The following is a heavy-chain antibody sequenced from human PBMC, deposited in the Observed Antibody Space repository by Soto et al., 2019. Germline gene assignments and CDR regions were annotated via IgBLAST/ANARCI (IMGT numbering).Heavy chain of an antibody. CDR1: GFPFTTYT. J-gene: IGHJ3*02. V-gene: IGHV3-21*06. D-gene: IGHD2-21*01. CDR2: YGGSSSFI. Sequence: GGSLRLSCAASGFPFTTYTFNWVRQAPGKGLEWVAYYGGSSSFIFYADSVKGRFTMSRDNVENSVHLQMNSLTAEDTALYFCVRDHLWAFDIWGQGTMVTVSS. CDR3: VRDHLWAFDI.